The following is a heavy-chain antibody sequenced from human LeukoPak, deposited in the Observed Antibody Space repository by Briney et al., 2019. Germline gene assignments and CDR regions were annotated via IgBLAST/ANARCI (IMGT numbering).Heavy chain of an antibody. Sequence: GGSLRLSCSASGFTFSTYAMHWVRQAPGKGLEYVSAISNNGGSTYYADSVKGRFTISRDNSKNTLYLQMSRLRTEDTAVYYCVKALGQWLVYYFDYWGQGTLVTVSS. CDR1: GFTFSTYA. CDR2: ISNNGGST. D-gene: IGHD6-19*01. CDR3: VKALGQWLVYYFDY. V-gene: IGHV3-64D*09. J-gene: IGHJ4*02.